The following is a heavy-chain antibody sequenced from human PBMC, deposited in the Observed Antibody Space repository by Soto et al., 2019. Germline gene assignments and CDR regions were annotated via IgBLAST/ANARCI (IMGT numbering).Heavy chain of an antibody. Sequence: QITLKESGPTLVKPTQTLTLTCTFSGFSFSTSAVGVGWIRQPPGKALEWLALIYWDDDKRYSPSLKSRLTITKDTSRNQVVVTMTNVDPVDPATSYCAHVYLAASGTRYYCDYWGQGTLVTVS. CDR3: AHVYLAASGTRYYCDY. D-gene: IGHD6-13*01. V-gene: IGHV2-5*02. CDR2: IYWDDDK. J-gene: IGHJ4*02. CDR1: GFSFSTSAVG.